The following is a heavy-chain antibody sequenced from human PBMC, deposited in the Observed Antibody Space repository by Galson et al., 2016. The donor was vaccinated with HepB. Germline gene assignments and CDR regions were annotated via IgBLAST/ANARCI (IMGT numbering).Heavy chain of an antibody. D-gene: IGHD2-8*01. V-gene: IGHV1-69*04. Sequence: SVKVSCKASGGTFTTYALNWVRQAPGQGLEWMGRIMPIVGIRNYAQKFQGRVTITADKSTGIVYMELSSLRADDTAVYYWASPRGAGPVLMVSSDAFDIWGQGTMVTVSS. CDR3: ASPRGAGPVLMVSSDAFDI. J-gene: IGHJ3*02. CDR2: IMPIVGIR. CDR1: GGTFTTYA.